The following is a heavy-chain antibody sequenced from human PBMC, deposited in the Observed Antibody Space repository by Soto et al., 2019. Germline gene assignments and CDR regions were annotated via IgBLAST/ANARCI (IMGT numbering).Heavy chain of an antibody. D-gene: IGHD3-22*01. CDR3: ARALYYYDSSGYDYYYYYMDV. CDR2: IIPIFGTA. J-gene: IGHJ6*03. CDR1: GGTFSSYA. Sequence: ASVKVSCKASGGTFSSYAISWVRQAPGQGLEWMGGIIPIFGTANYAQKFQGRVTITADESTSTAYMELSSLRSEDTAVYYCARALYYYDSSGYDYYYYYMDVWGKGTTVTVSS. V-gene: IGHV1-69*13.